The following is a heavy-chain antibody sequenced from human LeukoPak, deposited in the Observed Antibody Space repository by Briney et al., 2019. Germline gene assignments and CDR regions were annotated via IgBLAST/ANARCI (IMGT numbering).Heavy chain of an antibody. CDR1: GFTFSGYW. D-gene: IGHD3-10*01. CDR2: IKQDGSEK. V-gene: IGHV3-7*05. CDR3: ARGLWFGEFLDY. Sequence: PGGSLRLSCAASGFTFSGYWMAWVRQGPGKGLEWVANIKQDGSEKNYADSVKGRFTISRDNAKNSLYLQMSSPRAEDTAIYYCARGLWFGEFLDYWGQGTLVTVSS. J-gene: IGHJ4*02.